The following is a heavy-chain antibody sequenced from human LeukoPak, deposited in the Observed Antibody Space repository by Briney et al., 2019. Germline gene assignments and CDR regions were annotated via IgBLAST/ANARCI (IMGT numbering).Heavy chain of an antibody. CDR1: GFNFNNFA. V-gene: IGHV3-23*01. Sequence: GGSLRLSCAASGFNFNNFAMSWVRQAPGKGPEWLSAMTGPADTTYYAESVKGRFTISRDYPRSMVYLQMNSLRVEDTAIYYCAKGAEIDHWGQGTLVTVSS. J-gene: IGHJ4*02. CDR3: AKGAEIDH. CDR2: MTGPADTT.